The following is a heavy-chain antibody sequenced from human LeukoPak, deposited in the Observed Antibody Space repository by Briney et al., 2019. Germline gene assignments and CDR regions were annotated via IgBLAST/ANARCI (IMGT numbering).Heavy chain of an antibody. CDR1: GFTFSSYA. V-gene: IGHV3-30*04. CDR3: AKDITMIVVVTDGMDV. CDR2: ISYDGSNK. Sequence: PGGSLRLSCAASGFTFSSYAMHWVRQAPGKGLEWVAVISYDGSNKYYADSVKGRFTISRDNSKNTLYLQMNSLRAEDTAVYYCAKDITMIVVVTDGMDVWGQGTTVTVSS. D-gene: IGHD3-22*01. J-gene: IGHJ6*02.